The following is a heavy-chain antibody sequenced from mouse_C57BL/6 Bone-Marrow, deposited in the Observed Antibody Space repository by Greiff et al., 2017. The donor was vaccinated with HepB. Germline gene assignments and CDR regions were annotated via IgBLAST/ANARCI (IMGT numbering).Heavy chain of an antibody. V-gene: IGHV5-4*03. CDR3: ARIVTTDFDY. J-gene: IGHJ2*01. Sequence: EVMLVESGGGLVKPGGSLKLSCAASGFTFSSYAMSWVRQTPEKRLEWVATISDGGSYTYYPDNVKGRFTISRDNAKNNLYLQMSHLKSEDTAMYYCARIVTTDFDYWGRGTTLTVSS. D-gene: IGHD2-5*01. CDR2: ISDGGSYT. CDR1: GFTFSSYA.